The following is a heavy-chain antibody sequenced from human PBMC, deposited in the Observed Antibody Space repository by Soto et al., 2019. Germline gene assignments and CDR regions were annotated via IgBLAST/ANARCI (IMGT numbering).Heavy chain of an antibody. D-gene: IGHD3-3*01. CDR3: ARGRAIFGVVNYYYYGMDV. V-gene: IGHV4-34*01. Sequence: SETLSLTCAVYGGSFSGYYWSWIRQPPGKGLEWIGEINHSGSTNYNPSLKSRVTISVDTSKNQFSLKLSSVTAADTAVYYCARGRAIFGVVNYYYYGMDVWGQGTTVT. J-gene: IGHJ6*02. CDR2: INHSGST. CDR1: GGSFSGYY.